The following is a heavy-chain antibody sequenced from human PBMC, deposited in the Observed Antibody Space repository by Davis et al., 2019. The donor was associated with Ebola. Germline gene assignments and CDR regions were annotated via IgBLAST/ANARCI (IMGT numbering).Heavy chain of an antibody. CDR3: ARGADFDWLGGMDV. CDR1: GFTFSSYA. CDR2: ISYDGSNK. J-gene: IGHJ6*04. V-gene: IGHV3-30-3*01. D-gene: IGHD3-9*01. Sequence: GSLRLSCAASGFTFSSYAMHWVRQAPGKGLEWVAVISYDGSNKYYADSVKGRFTISRDNSKNTLYLQMNSLRAEDTAVYYCARGADFDWLGGMDVWGKGTTVTVSS.